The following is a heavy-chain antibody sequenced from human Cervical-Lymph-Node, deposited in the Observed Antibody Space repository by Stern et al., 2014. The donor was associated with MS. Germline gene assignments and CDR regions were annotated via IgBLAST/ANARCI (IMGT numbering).Heavy chain of an antibody. CDR1: GGSISSGNFL. J-gene: IGHJ6*02. CDR3: ARAGFDSHGYYPHLDV. CDR2: IYTTGST. D-gene: IGHD3-22*01. Sequence: VQLEESGPGLVKPSQTLSLTCTVSGGSISSGNFLWSWIRQPAGKGLEXIGHIYTTGSTNYSPSLKSRLTLSIDTSRKQFSLNLSSVTAADTAVYYCARAGFDSHGYYPHLDVWGQGTTVTVSS. V-gene: IGHV4-61*02.